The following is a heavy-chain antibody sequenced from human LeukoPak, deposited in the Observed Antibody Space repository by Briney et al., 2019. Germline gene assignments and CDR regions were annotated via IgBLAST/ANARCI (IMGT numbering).Heavy chain of an antibody. CDR3: AKDTRSSTIFGVVIRGEY. D-gene: IGHD3-3*01. CDR1: GFTFNNYA. V-gene: IGHV3-23*01. Sequence: PGGSLRLSCAASGFTFNNYAMNWVRQAPGKGLEWVSSISGSGGSTYYADSVKGRFTISRDNSKNTLYLQMNSLRAEDTAVYYCAKDTRSSTIFGVVIRGEYWGQGTLVTVSS. J-gene: IGHJ4*02. CDR2: ISGSGGST.